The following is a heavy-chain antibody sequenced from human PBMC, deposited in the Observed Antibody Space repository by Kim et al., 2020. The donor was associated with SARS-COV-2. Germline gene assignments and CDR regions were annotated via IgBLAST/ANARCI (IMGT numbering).Heavy chain of an antibody. V-gene: IGHV3-21*01. Sequence: GGSLRLSCAASGFTFSSYSMNWVRQAPGKGLEWVSSISSSSGYIYYADSVKGRFTISRDNSKNSLYLQMNSLRAEDTAVYYCARDRVTMVQGVIIAPYYYYYMDGWGKGTTVTVSS. CDR3: ARDRVTMVQGVIIAPYYYYYMDG. D-gene: IGHD3-10*01. J-gene: IGHJ6*03. CDR1: GFTFSSYS. CDR2: ISSSSGYI.